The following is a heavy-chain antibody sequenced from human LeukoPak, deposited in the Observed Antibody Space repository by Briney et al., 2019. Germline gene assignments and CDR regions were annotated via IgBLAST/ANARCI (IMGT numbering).Heavy chain of an antibody. J-gene: IGHJ4*02. D-gene: IGHD6-13*01. CDR2: INQDGTEK. CDR1: GFTFSSYW. V-gene: IGHV3-7*03. Sequence: GGSLRLSCAASGFTFSSYWMSWVRQAPGEGLEWVAKINQDGTEKAYVDSVRGRFIISRDNAKNSLFLQMNSLRAEDTAVYYCARGPLIAAAGTWWGQGTLVTVSS. CDR3: ARGPLIAAAGTW.